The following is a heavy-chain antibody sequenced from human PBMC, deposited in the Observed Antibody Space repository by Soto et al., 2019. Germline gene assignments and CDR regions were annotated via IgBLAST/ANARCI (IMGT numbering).Heavy chain of an antibody. CDR2: IYRTGST. CDR1: GESFIAYY. CDR3: ASRDPGTSVDY. J-gene: IGHJ4*02. Sequence: SETLSLTCAVYGESFIAYYCTFIRQPPGKGLEWIVEIYRTGSTNYNPSLKSRVTISLDKSENQFSLKVTSLTAADTAVYYCASRDPGTSVDYWGQGTLVTVSS. V-gene: IGHV4-34*01. D-gene: IGHD1-7*01.